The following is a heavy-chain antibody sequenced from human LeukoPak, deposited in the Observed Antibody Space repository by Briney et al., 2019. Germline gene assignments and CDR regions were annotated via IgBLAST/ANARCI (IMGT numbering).Heavy chain of an antibody. CDR2: VYYTGST. J-gene: IGHJ3*02. Sequence: PSETLSLTCTVSGGSISTYYWSWIRQPPGKGLEWIGYVYYTGSTNNNPSLKSRVTISVDTSKNQFSLGLSFVTAADTAVYYCARVGEGSFDIWGQGTLVTVSS. CDR3: ARVGEGSFDI. V-gene: IGHV4-59*01. CDR1: GGSISTYY. D-gene: IGHD3-16*01.